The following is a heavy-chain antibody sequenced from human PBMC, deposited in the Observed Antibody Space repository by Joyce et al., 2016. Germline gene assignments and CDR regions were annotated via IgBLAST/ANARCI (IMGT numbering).Heavy chain of an antibody. CDR1: GFTFSDYL. CDR3: ARDVRFGYFDY. CDR2: IKQDGSET. D-gene: IGHD3-16*01. Sequence: CAASGFTFSDYLIDCVRQAPGKGLEWVATIKQDGSETYYVDSGEGRFTISRDNAKNSLYLQMNSLTADDTAVYYCARDVRFGYFDYWGQGTLVLVSS. J-gene: IGHJ4*02. V-gene: IGHV3-7*01.